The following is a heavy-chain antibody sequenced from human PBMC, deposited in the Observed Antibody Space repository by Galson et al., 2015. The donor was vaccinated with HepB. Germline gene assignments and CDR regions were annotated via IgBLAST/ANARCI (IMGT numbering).Heavy chain of an antibody. Sequence: SLRLSCAASGFTFSSYSMNWVRQAPGKGLEWVSYISSSSSTIYYADSVKGRFTISRDNAKNSLYLQMNSLRAEDTAVYYCARDSDCGGDCYSDDAFDIWGQGTMVTVSS. CDR3: ARDSDCGGDCYSDDAFDI. V-gene: IGHV3-48*01. CDR2: ISSSSSTI. D-gene: IGHD2-21*01. CDR1: GFTFSSYS. J-gene: IGHJ3*02.